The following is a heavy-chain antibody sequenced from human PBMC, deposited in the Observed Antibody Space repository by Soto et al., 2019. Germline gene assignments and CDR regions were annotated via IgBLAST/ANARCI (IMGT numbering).Heavy chain of an antibody. CDR2: ITPILGIA. CDR3: ARDREYDFWSGYYPEDYYYYMDV. CDR1: GGTFSSYT. J-gene: IGHJ6*03. D-gene: IGHD3-3*01. Sequence: GASVKVSCKASGGTFSSYTISWVRQAPGQGLEWMGRITPILGIANYAQKFQGRVTITADKSTSTAYMELSSLRSEDTAVYYCARDREYDFWSGYYPEDYYYYMDVWGKGTTVTVSS. V-gene: IGHV1-69*04.